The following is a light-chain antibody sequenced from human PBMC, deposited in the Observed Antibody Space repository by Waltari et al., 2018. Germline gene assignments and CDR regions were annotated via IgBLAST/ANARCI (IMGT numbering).Light chain of an antibody. CDR1: ALPNKY. CDR3: YSTDTSGNHRV. J-gene: IGLJ3*02. Sequence: SYELTQPPSVSVSPGQTARITGSGDALPNKYAFWYQQKSGQAPVLVIYGDSKRPSGSPERFSGSSSGTLATLSISGAQVEDEADYYCYSTDTSGNHRVFGGGTKLTVL. V-gene: IGLV3-10*01. CDR2: GDS.